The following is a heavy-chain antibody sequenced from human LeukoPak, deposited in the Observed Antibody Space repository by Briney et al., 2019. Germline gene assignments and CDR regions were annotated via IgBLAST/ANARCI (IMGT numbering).Heavy chain of an antibody. V-gene: IGHV3-48*03. CDR2: ISSSGSTI. J-gene: IGHJ6*04. CDR3: AELGITMIGGV. CDR1: GFTFSSYE. D-gene: IGHD3-10*02. Sequence: PGGSLSLSCAASGFTFSSYEMNWVRQAPEKGLEWVSYISSSGSTIYYADSVKGRFTISRDNAKNSLYLQMNSLRAEDTAVYYCAELGITMIGGVWGKGTTVTISS.